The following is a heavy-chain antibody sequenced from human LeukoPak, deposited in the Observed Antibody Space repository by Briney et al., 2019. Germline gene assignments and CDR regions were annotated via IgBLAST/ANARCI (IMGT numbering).Heavy chain of an antibody. Sequence: SETLSLTCTVSGGSISPYYWSWIRQPPGKGLEWIGYIYYSGSTNYNPSLKSRVTISLDTSKNQFSLKLSSVTAADTAVYYCARERGAQYCSSTSCYSYGMDVWGQGTTVTVSS. CDR1: GGSISPYY. J-gene: IGHJ6*02. V-gene: IGHV4-59*12. CDR2: IYYSGST. D-gene: IGHD2-2*02. CDR3: ARERGAQYCSSTSCYSYGMDV.